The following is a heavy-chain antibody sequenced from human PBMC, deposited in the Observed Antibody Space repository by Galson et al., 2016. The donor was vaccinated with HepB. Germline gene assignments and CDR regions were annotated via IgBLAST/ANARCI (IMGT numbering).Heavy chain of an antibody. CDR3: AKDMSAGAAASGCFDC. V-gene: IGHV3-9*01. CDR2: ISWNSGTI. Sequence: SLRLSCAASGFTFDEYAMHWVRQAPGKGLEWVSTISWNSGTIHYMDSVKGRFTTSSNNAKNSLYLQMDGLKTEDTALYYCAKDMSAGAAASGCFDCWGQGTLVTVSS. CDR1: GFTFDEYA. D-gene: IGHD6-13*01. J-gene: IGHJ4*02.